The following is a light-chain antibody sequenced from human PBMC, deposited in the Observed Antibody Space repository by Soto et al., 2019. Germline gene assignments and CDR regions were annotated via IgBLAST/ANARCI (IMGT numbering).Light chain of an antibody. CDR3: QQYSSYPIT. CDR2: KAS. J-gene: IGKJ5*01. V-gene: IGKV1-5*03. Sequence: DIQMTQSPSTLSASVGDTVTITCRASQSISSWLAWYQQKPGKAPNLLIYKASSLESGVPSRFSGSGSGTEFTLTISSLQPHDSATYYCQQYSSYPITFGQGTRLEIK. CDR1: QSISSW.